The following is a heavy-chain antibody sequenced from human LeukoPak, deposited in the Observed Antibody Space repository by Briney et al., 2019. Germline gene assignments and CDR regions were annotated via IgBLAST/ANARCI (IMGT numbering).Heavy chain of an antibody. CDR2: ISYDGSNK. D-gene: IGHD3-3*01. J-gene: IGHJ6*02. CDR1: GFTFSSYG. Sequence: GGSLRLSCAASGFTFSSYGMHWVRQAPGKGLEWVAVISYDGSNKYYADSVKGRFTISRDNSKNTLYLQMNSLRAEDTAVYYRAKSVDYDFWSGYVDYYGMDVWGQGTTVTVSS. V-gene: IGHV3-30*18. CDR3: AKSVDYDFWSGYVDYYGMDV.